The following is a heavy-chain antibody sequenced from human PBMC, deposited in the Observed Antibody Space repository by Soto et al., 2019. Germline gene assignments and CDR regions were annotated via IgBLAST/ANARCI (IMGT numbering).Heavy chain of an antibody. CDR1: GGSISSYY. CDR2: IYYSAST. CDR3: ARDLWCYCGVDCYPLYV. J-gene: IGHJ6*02. Sequence: PSETLSLTCTVSGGSISSYYWSWIRQPPGKGLEWIGYIYYSASTNYSPSLKSRVTISVDTSKNQFSLKMNSVTAADTAVYYCARDLWCYCGVDCYPLYVWGQGTTVTVSS. V-gene: IGHV4-59*01. D-gene: IGHD2-21*02.